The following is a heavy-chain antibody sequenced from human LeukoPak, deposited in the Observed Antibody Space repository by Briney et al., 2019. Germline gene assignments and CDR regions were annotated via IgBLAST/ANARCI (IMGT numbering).Heavy chain of an antibody. CDR1: GFTFSSYG. CDR3: AKGYYGSGIPLDY. CDR2: ISYDGSNK. Sequence: GGSLRLSCAASGFTFSSYGMHWVRQAPGKGLEWVAVISYDGSNKYYADSVKGRFTISRDNSKNTLYLQMNSLRAEDTAVYYCAKGYYGSGIPLDYWGQGTLVTVSS. V-gene: IGHV3-30*18. J-gene: IGHJ4*02. D-gene: IGHD3-10*01.